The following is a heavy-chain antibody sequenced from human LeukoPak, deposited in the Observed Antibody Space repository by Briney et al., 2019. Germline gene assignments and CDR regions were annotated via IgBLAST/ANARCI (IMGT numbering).Heavy chain of an antibody. Sequence: GGSLRLSCAASGFTFSSYWMHWVRHTPGKGLVWVSRIKGDGSSTSYADSVKGRFTISRDNAKNTLYLQMNSLRAEDTAVYYCARVKVRRYYYDSSGYLNNYGMDVWGQGTTVTVSS. V-gene: IGHV3-74*01. J-gene: IGHJ6*02. CDR3: ARVKVRRYYYDSSGYLNNYGMDV. CDR2: IKGDGSST. D-gene: IGHD3-22*01. CDR1: GFTFSSYW.